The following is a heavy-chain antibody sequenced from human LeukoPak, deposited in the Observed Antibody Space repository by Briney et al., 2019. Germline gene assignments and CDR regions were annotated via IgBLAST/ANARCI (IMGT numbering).Heavy chain of an antibody. J-gene: IGHJ4*02. D-gene: IGHD3-3*01. Sequence: LSGGSLRLSCAASRFTFSSYAMPWVRQAPGKGLEWVAVISYDGSNKYYADSVKGRFTISRDNSKNTLYLQMNSLRAEDTAVYYCARVKNTIFGVTPPDYWGQGTLVTVSS. CDR2: ISYDGSNK. CDR1: RFTFSSYA. V-gene: IGHV3-30-3*01. CDR3: ARVKNTIFGVTPPDY.